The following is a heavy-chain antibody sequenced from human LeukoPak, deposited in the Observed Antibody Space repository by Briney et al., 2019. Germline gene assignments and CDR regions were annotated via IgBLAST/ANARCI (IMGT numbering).Heavy chain of an antibody. CDR2: ISSSGSTV. D-gene: IGHD3-10*01. J-gene: IGHJ4*02. CDR1: GFTFSSYE. V-gene: IGHV3-48*03. CDR3: ARDPYYYGSGSYSDY. Sequence: GGSLRLSCAASGFTFSSYEMNWVRQAPGKGLEWVSYISSSGSTVHYADSVKGRFTISRDNAKNSLYLQMNSLRAEDTAVYYCARDPYYYGSGSYSDYWGQGTLVTVSS.